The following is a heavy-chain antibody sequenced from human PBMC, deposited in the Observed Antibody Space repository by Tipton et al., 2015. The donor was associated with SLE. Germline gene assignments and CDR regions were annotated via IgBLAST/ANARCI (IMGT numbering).Heavy chain of an antibody. CDR1: GGSISSYY. J-gene: IGHJ4*02. D-gene: IGHD6-13*01. Sequence: TLSLTCTVSGGSISSYYWSWIRQPPGKGLEWIGYIYYSGSTNYNPSLKSRVTISVDTSKNQFSPKLSSVTAADTAVYYCARGLGSSGSFDYWGQGTLVTVSS. CDR2: IYYSGST. V-gene: IGHV4-59*01. CDR3: ARGLGSSGSFDY.